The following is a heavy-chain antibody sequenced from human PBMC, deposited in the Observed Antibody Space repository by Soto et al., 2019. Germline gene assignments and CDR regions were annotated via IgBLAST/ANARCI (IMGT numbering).Heavy chain of an antibody. CDR1: GYTFSNHA. Sequence: QVQLVQSGAEEKKPGASVKVSCKASGYTFSNHAILWVGQAPGQRLEWMGWINAGNGNTKYSQKFQGRVTITSDTSASTAYMELSSLRSEDTAVYFCARGSGSLGFDYWGQGTLVTVSS. D-gene: IGHD1-26*01. CDR2: INAGNGNT. J-gene: IGHJ4*02. V-gene: IGHV1-3*05. CDR3: ARGSGSLGFDY.